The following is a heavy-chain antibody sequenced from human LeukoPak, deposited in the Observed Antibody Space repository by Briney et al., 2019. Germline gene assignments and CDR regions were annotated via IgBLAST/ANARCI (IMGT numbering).Heavy chain of an antibody. CDR2: ISWNSGSI. Sequence: GGSLRLSCAASGFTFDDYAMHWVRQAPGKGLEWVSGISWNSGSIGYADSVKGRFTISRDNAKNSLYLQMNSLRAEDMALYYCAKVATRYYDSSGYYSHYFDYWGQGPLVTVSS. V-gene: IGHV3-9*03. CDR1: GFTFDDYA. CDR3: AKVATRYYDSSGYYSHYFDY. J-gene: IGHJ4*02. D-gene: IGHD3-22*01.